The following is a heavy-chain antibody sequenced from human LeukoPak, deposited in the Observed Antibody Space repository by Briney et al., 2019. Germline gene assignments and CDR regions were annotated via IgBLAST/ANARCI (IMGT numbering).Heavy chain of an antibody. CDR3: ARDVRSVSSSWPYCFDY. J-gene: IGHJ4*02. D-gene: IGHD6-13*01. Sequence: SVKVSCKASGGTFSSYAISWVRQAPGQGLEWMGGIIPIFGTANYAQKFQGRVTITADESTSTAYMELSSLRSEDTAVYYCARDVRSVSSSWPYCFDYWGQGTLVTVSS. CDR2: IIPIFGTA. V-gene: IGHV1-69*13. CDR1: GGTFSSYA.